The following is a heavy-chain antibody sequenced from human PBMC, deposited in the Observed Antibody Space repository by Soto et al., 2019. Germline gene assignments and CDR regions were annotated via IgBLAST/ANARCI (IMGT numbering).Heavy chain of an antibody. Sequence: SETLSLTCTVSGGSISSSSYYWGWIRQPPGKGLEWIGSIYYSGSTYYNPSLKSRVTISVDTSKNQFSLKLSSVTAADTAVYYCARHYYLSGSSIAYYYYMVVWGKGTTVTVSS. CDR3: ARHYYLSGSSIAYYYYMVV. V-gene: IGHV4-39*01. CDR2: IYYSGST. CDR1: GGSISSSSYY. D-gene: IGHD3-10*01. J-gene: IGHJ6*03.